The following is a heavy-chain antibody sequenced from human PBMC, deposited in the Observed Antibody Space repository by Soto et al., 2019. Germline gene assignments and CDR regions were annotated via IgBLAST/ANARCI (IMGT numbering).Heavy chain of an antibody. Sequence: QVQLVESGGGVVQPGRSLRLSCAASGSTFSSYDMHWVRQAPGKGLEWVAVISYDGINKYYADSVKGRFTISRDNSKNTLYLQMSSLRTEDTAEYYCARDGSYYGGSRHDYWGQGTLVTVSS. CDR1: GSTFSSYD. J-gene: IGHJ4*02. D-gene: IGHD1-26*01. CDR3: ARDGSYYGGSRHDY. V-gene: IGHV3-30-3*01. CDR2: ISYDGINK.